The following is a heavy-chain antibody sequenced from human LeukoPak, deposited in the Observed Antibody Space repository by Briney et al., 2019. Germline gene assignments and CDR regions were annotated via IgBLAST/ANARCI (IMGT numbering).Heavy chain of an antibody. D-gene: IGHD2-2*01. J-gene: IGHJ5*02. CDR2: INPSGGST. Sequence: ASVKVSRKASGYTFTSYYMHWVRQAPGQGLEWMGIINPSGGSTSYAQKFQGRVTMTRDTSTSTVYMELSSLRSEDTAVYYCARSGGTYCSSTSCYYWFDPWGQGTLVTVSS. CDR3: ARSGGTYCSSTSCYYWFDP. V-gene: IGHV1-46*01. CDR1: GYTFTSYY.